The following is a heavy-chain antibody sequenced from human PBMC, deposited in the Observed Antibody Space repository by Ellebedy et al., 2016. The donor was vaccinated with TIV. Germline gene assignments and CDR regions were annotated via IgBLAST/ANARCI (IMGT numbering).Heavy chain of an antibody. Sequence: ASVKVSXKASSYTFTSYGISWARQAPGQGLEWMGWISAYNGNTNYAQKLQGRVTMTTDTSTSTAYMELRSLRSDDTAVYYCAKWATVGFSSSADYWGQGTLVTVSS. D-gene: IGHD6-13*01. CDR2: ISAYNGNT. V-gene: IGHV1-18*01. J-gene: IGHJ4*02. CDR1: SYTFTSYG. CDR3: AKWATVGFSSSADY.